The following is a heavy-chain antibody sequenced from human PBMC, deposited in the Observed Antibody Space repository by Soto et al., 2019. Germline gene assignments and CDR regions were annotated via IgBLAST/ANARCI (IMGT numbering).Heavy chain of an antibody. J-gene: IGHJ5*02. CDR2: INHSGST. CDR3: ARGLNTYYDFWSGYYKKNWFDP. V-gene: IGHV4-34*01. CDR1: GGSFSGYY. Sequence: QVQLQQWGAGLLKPSETLSLTCAVYGGSFSGYYWSWIRQPPGKGLEWIGEINHSGSTNYNPSIKSRVTISVDTSKNQFSLKLSSVTAADTAVYYCARGLNTYYDFWSGYYKKNWFDPWGQGTLVTVSS. D-gene: IGHD3-3*01.